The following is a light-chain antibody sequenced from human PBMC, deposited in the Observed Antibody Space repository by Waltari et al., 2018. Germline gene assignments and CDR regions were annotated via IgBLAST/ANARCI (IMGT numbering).Light chain of an antibody. CDR3: LQDYNYPWT. J-gene: IGKJ1*01. CDR1: QGIRYD. CDR2: AAS. Sequence: AIQMTQSPSSLSASVGARVTITCRASQGIRYDLGWYQQKPGKAPKLLIYAASSLQRGVPSRFSGGGAGTEFTLTISSLQPEDFATYYCLQDYNYPWTFGQGTKVEIK. V-gene: IGKV1-6*01.